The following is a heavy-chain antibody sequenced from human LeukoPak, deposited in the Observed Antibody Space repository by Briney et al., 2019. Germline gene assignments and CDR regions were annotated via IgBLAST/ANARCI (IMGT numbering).Heavy chain of an antibody. D-gene: IGHD3-3*01. J-gene: IGHJ4*02. CDR2: ISAYNGNT. Sequence: ASVKVSCKASGYTFTSYGISWVRQAPGQGLEWMGWISAYNGNTNYAQKLQGRVTMTTDTSTSTAYMELRSLRSDDTAVYYCASTRIPAGEYDYDFWSGLGYWGQGTLVTVSS. V-gene: IGHV1-18*01. CDR3: ASTRIPAGEYDYDFWSGLGY. CDR1: GYTFTSYG.